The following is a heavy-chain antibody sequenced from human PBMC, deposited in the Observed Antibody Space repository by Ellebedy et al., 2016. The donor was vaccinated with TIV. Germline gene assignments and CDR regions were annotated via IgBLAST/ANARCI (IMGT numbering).Heavy chain of an antibody. V-gene: IGHV4-59*08. CDR3: ARTGVTIVPGAGNFGLDV. CDR2: VIHSGTT. J-gene: IGHJ6*02. CDR1: GGSTATYY. Sequence: MPSETLSLTCSVSGGSTATYYWSWIRQHPGTGLEWIGYVIHSGTTHYNPSPKSRVTISVDMSKNQVTLKLPSATAADTAVYYCARTGVTIVPGAGNFGLDVWGQGTTVTVSS. D-gene: IGHD2-8*02.